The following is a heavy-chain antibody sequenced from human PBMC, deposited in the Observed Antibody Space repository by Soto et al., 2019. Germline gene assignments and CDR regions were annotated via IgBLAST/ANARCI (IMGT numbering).Heavy chain of an antibody. J-gene: IGHJ4*02. CDR3: ARYGSGSYYPTTFDY. CDR1: GGSISSGGYY. CDR2: IYYSGST. Sequence: QVQLQESGPGLVKPSQTLSLTCTVSGGSISSGGYYWSWIRQHPGKGLECIGYIYYSGSTYYNPSLKGRVTISVDTSENQFSLKLSSVTAADTAVYYCARYGSGSYYPTTFDYCGQGTLVTVSS. V-gene: IGHV4-31*03. D-gene: IGHD3-10*01.